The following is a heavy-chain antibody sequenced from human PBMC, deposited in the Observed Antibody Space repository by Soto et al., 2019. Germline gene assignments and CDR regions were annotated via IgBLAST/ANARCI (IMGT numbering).Heavy chain of an antibody. V-gene: IGHV3-15*07. CDR1: GFTFSNAW. D-gene: IGHD3-22*01. J-gene: IGHJ4*02. Sequence: GGSLSLSCAASGFTFSNAWMNWVRQAPGKGLEWVGRIKSKTDGGTTDYAAPVKGRFTISRDDSKNTLYLQMNSLKTEDTAAYYCTTDSLSGDYYDSSGYYYHYWGQGTLVTVSS. CDR3: TTDSLSGDYYDSSGYYYHY. CDR2: IKSKTDGGTT.